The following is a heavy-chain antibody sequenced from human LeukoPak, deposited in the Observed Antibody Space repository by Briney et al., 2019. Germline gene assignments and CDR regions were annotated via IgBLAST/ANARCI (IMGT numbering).Heavy chain of an antibody. CDR1: GGSISSYY. D-gene: IGHD3-3*01. CDR2: IYYSGGT. Sequence: PSETLSLTCTVSGGSISSYYWSWIRQPPGKGLEWIGYIYYSGGTNYNPSLKSQVTISVDTSKNQFSLKLSSVTAADTAVYYCARSTILFATDWFDPWGQGTLVTVSS. V-gene: IGHV4-59*01. CDR3: ARSTILFATDWFDP. J-gene: IGHJ5*02.